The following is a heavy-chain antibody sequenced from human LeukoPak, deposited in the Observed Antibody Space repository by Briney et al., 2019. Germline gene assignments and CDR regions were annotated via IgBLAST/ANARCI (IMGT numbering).Heavy chain of an antibody. V-gene: IGHV4-4*02. CDR3: ARQKWEQQGRDYYFNGLDV. D-gene: IGHD1/OR15-1a*01. CDR1: IGSISSSKW. Sequence: PSETLSLTCSVSIGSISSSKWWSWVRQSPVKGLEWIGEIHLYGTTNYNPSFTSRVTMSVDRSRNQFSLKLTSVTAADTAVYYCARQKWEQQGRDYYFNGLDVWGPGTTVIVSS. J-gene: IGHJ6*02. CDR2: IHLYGTT.